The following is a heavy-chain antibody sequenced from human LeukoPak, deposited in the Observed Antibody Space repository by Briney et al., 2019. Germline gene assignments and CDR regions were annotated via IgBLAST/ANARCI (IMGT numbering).Heavy chain of an antibody. V-gene: IGHV1-8*01. CDR2: MNPNSGNT. CDR3: ARGSGTYYYDSSGYYYWDY. CDR1: GYTFTSYD. J-gene: IGHJ4*02. Sequence: ASVKVSCKASGYTFTSYDINWVRQATGQGLEWMGWMNPNSGNTGYAQKFQGRVTTTRNTSISTAYMELSSLRSEDTAVYYCARGSGTYYYDSSGYYYWDYWGQGTLVTVSS. D-gene: IGHD3-22*01.